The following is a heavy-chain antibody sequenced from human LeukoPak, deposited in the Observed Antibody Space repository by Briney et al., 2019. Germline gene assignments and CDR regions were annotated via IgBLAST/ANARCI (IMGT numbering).Heavy chain of an antibody. J-gene: IGHJ4*02. CDR3: ARRVATNEYYFDY. Sequence: PGWSLRLSCAAFGFTFTDYHMSWIRQAPGKGLEGVSYISPWGCSKYFADSVKGRFTISRDNAKNTLYLQMNSLRAEDTAVYYCARRVATNEYYFDYWGQGTLVTVSS. CDR2: ISPWGCSK. D-gene: IGHD5-12*01. CDR1: GFTFTDYH. V-gene: IGHV3-11*04.